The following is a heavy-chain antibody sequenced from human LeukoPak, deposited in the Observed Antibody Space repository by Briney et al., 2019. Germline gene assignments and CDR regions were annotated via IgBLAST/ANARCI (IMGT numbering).Heavy chain of an antibody. V-gene: IGHV1-18*01. CDR3: ARDQSVRLLQTSSTYFKHVFAI. J-gene: IGHJ3*02. CDR1: GYTFSSYG. Sequence: ASVKVSCKASGYTFSSYGIIWVRQAPGQGLQWMGWVSPFNGNTDYAPKLQGRVTMTTDTPTTTAYMELRSLTSDDTAVYYCARDQSVRLLQTSSTYFKHVFAIWGQGSMVTVSS. CDR2: VSPFNGNT. D-gene: IGHD6-13*01.